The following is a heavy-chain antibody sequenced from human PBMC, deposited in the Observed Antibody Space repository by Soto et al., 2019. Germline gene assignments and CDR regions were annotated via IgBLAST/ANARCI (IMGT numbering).Heavy chain of an antibody. CDR1: GFTFSSYA. J-gene: IGHJ5*02. CDR2: ISGSGGST. CDR3: AKDLGYCSSTSCYGPFDP. D-gene: IGHD2-2*01. Sequence: GSLRLSCAASGFTFSSYAMSWVRQAPGKGLEWVSAISGSGGSTYYADSVKGRFTISRDNSKNTLYLQMNSLRAEDTAVYYCAKDLGYCSSTSCYGPFDPWGQGTLVTVSS. V-gene: IGHV3-23*01.